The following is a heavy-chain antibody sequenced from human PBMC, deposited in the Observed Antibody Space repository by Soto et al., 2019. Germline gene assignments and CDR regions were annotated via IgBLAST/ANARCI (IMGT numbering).Heavy chain of an antibody. J-gene: IGHJ6*02. V-gene: IGHV3-30*03. CDR2: ISYDGSNK. D-gene: IGHD2-15*01. CDR3: ASMVVVVAASSPYGMDV. Sequence: GGSLRLSCAASGFTFSSYGMHWVRQAPGKGLEWVAVISYDGSNKYYADSVKGRFTISRDNSKNTLYLQMNSLRAEDTAVYYCASMVVVVAASSPYGMDVWGQGTTVTVSS. CDR1: GFTFSSYG.